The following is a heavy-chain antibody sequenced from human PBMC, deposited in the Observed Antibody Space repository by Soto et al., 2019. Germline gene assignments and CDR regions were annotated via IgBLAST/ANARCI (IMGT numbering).Heavy chain of an antibody. CDR3: ARHLSKREVHSPSNC. CDR1: GRTTPNYY. CDR2: IYYSGST. D-gene: IGHD1-1*01. V-gene: IGHV4-59*08. Sequence: PAESLSQTHSSSGRTTPNYYWSSIGRPLGKGLEWIAYIYYSGSTEYNPSLKSRVTISVDTSKNQFSLKLSSVTAADTAVYYCARHLSKREVHSPSNCWRQGSLVT. J-gene: IGHJ4*02.